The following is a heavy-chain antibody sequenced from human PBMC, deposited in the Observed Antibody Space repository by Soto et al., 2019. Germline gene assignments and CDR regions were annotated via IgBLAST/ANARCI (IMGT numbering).Heavy chain of an antibody. V-gene: IGHV3-23*01. Sequence: EVQLLESGGGLVPPGGSLRLSCAASGFTFSSYAMSWVRQAPGKGLEWLAGITFRGDNTYYADSVKGRFTLSRDNSRNRLDLQMNSLKVEDTALYYCAKLGTMGVFDNWGQGTLLNVSS. J-gene: IGHJ4*02. CDR3: AKLGTMGVFDN. CDR2: ITFRGDNT. CDR1: GFTFSSYA. D-gene: IGHD1-26*01.